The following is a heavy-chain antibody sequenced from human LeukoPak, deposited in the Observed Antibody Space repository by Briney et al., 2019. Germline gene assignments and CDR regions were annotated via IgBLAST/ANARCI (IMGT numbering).Heavy chain of an antibody. V-gene: IGHV1-18*01. CDR3: ARELPIAAHGWFDP. CDR1: GYTFTSYG. Sequence: ASVKVSCKASGYTFTSYGISWVRQAPGQGLEWLGWISAYNGDTNYAQKLQGRVTMTTDTSTSTAYMELRSLRSDDTAVYYCARELPIAAHGWFDPWGQGTLVTVSS. J-gene: IGHJ5*02. D-gene: IGHD6-6*01. CDR2: ISAYNGDT.